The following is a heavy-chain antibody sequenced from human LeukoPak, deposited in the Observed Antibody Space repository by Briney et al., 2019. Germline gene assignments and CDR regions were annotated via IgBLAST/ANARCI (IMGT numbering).Heavy chain of an antibody. CDR2: ISAYNGNT. D-gene: IGHD3-3*01. J-gene: IGHJ4*02. V-gene: IGHV1-18*01. CDR3: ARDVLRFLEWLWEYDY. Sequence: ASVKVSXKASGYTFTSYGISWMRQAPGQGLEWMGWISAYNGNTNYAQKLQGRVTMTTDTSTSTAYMELRSLRSDDTAVYYCARDVLRFLEWLWEYDYWGQGTLVTVSS. CDR1: GYTFTSYG.